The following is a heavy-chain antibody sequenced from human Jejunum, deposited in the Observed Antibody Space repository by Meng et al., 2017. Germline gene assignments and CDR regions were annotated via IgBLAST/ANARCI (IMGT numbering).Heavy chain of an antibody. Sequence: VPVVESGGGVVQRGRALRLSCLASGFTFSDFAMQWVRQAPDKGLEWVALISYDGNGQYYADSVQGRFTISKDMSKNILFLQMNNLSADDTAVYYCGRERRGFYIQHWGQGTLVTVSS. V-gene: IGHV3-30*01. CDR3: GRERRGFYIQH. CDR2: ISYDGNGQ. CDR1: GFTFSDFA. J-gene: IGHJ1*01.